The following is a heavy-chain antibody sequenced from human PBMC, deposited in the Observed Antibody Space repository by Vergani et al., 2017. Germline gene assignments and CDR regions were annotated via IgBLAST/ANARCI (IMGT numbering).Heavy chain of an antibody. D-gene: IGHD2-8*01. V-gene: IGHV3-73*02. J-gene: IGHJ6*03. CDR2: IRSKANNYAT. CDR1: RFTFSGSA. Sequence: EVQLVESGGGLVQPGGSLKLSCAASRFTFSGSAMHWVRQASGKGLEWVGRIRSKANNYATTYAASVKGRFTISRDDSKNTAYLQMNSLKSEDTAVYYCARVGGRLVSRGVPYYMDVWGKGTTVTVSS. CDR3: ARVGGRLVSRGVPYYMDV.